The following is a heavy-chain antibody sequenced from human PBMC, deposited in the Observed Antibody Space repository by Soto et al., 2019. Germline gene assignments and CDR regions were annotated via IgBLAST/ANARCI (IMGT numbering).Heavy chain of an antibody. D-gene: IGHD1-1*01. CDR1: GGSINSGRSS. CDR3: VRESTTSGPKLFDT. V-gene: IGHV4-30-2*06. Sequence: QLVLQESGSGLVRPSQTLSLTCSVSGGSINSGRSSWNWIRQSPGKGLEWIAYIYHSGSTYYNPSLKSRVTISVDSSENQFSLKLTSVTAAVTAVYYCVRESTTSGPKLFDTWGPGILVTVSS. CDR2: IYHSGST. J-gene: IGHJ5*02.